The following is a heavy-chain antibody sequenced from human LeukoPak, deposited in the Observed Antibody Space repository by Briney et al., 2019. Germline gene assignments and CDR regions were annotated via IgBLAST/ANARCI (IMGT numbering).Heavy chain of an antibody. J-gene: IGHJ4*02. CDR1: GFTFSSYA. CDR2: ISWNSGSI. V-gene: IGHV3-9*01. CDR3: AKDGRAIQLWPDY. D-gene: IGHD5-18*01. Sequence: GGSLRLSCAASGFTFSSYAMSWVRQAPGKGLEWVSGISWNSGSIGYADSVKGRFTISRDNAKNSLYLQMNSLRAEDTALYYCAKDGRAIQLWPDYWGQGTLVTVSS.